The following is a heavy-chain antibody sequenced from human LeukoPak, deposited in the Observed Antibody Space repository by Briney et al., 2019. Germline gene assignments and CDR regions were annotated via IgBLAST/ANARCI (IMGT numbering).Heavy chain of an antibody. D-gene: IGHD1-26*01. J-gene: IGHJ4*02. CDR3: AKDVIYGSYYFDY. CDR2: IRYDGSNK. V-gene: IGHV3-30*02. CDR1: GFTFSSYG. Sequence: GGTLRLSCAASGFTFSSYGMHWVRQAPGKGLEWVAFIRYDGSNKYYADSVKGRFTISRDNSKNTLCLQMNSLRAEDTAVYYCAKDVIYGSYYFDYWGQGTLVTVSS.